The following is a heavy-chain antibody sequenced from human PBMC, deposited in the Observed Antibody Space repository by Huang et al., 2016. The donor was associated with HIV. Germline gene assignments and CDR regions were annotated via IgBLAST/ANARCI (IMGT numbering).Heavy chain of an antibody. CDR3: AKDADTSGYDVLGPFGS. CDR1: GFTFSSYA. Sequence: EVLLLESGGGLVQPVGSLRLSCVASGFTFSSYAMRWVRQAPGKVLELVSGITDGINNRDYAHSGKGRFAVSRDESTNTLYLQMNSLRAEDTAVYYCAKDADTSGYDVLGPFGSWGQGTLVTVSS. V-gene: IGHV3-23*01. J-gene: IGHJ4*02. D-gene: IGHD3-3*01. CDR2: ITDGINNR.